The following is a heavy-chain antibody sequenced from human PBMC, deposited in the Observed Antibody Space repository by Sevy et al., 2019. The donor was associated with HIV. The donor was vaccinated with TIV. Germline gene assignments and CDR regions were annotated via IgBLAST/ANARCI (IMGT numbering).Heavy chain of an antibody. CDR2: IWYDGSNK. J-gene: IGHJ4*02. V-gene: IGHV3-30*02. CDR3: AKSRWTTVTAHYFDY. D-gene: IGHD4-17*01. CDR1: GFTFSSYT. Sequence: GESLKISCAASGFTFSSYTMNWVRQAPGKGLEWVAFIWYDGSNKYYADSVKGRFTVSRDNSKNTLYLQMNSLRGEDTAVYYCAKSRWTTVTAHYFDYWGQGTLVTVSS.